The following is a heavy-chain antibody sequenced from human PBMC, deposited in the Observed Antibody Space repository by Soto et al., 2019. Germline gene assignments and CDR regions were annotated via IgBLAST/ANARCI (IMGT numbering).Heavy chain of an antibody. D-gene: IGHD3-22*01. Sequence: GESLKISCKGSGYSFASSWIGWVRQMPGKGLEWLGIIYPGDSDTRYSPSFQSQVTISVDKSINTAYLQWSSLKASDIAMYFCARHAAGNYYDSSGSQVWYFDLWGRGTLVTVSS. CDR3: ARHAAGNYYDSSGSQVWYFDL. V-gene: IGHV5-51*01. CDR2: IYPGDSDT. J-gene: IGHJ2*01. CDR1: GYSFASSW.